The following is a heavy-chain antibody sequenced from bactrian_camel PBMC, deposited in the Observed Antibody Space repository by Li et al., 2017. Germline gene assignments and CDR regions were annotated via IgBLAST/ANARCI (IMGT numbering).Heavy chain of an antibody. V-gene: IGHV3S53*01. J-gene: IGHJ4*01. CDR1: GLNTHINC. CDR2: IDSDGIT. CDR3: AAEWRRWVCDGKRGFAV. D-gene: IGHD5*01. Sequence: HVQLVESGGGSVQIGGSLSLSCAISGLNTHINCLKWFRQVPGKEREGVAAIDSDGITNYADSVKGRFTISKDNAKNTLYLQMDSLKPEDTAMYYCAAEWRRWVCDGKRGFAVWGQGTQVTVS.